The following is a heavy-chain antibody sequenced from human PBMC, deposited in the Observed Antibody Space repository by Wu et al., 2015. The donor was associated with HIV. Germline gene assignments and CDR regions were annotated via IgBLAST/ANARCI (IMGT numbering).Heavy chain of an antibody. V-gene: IGHV1-2*02. CDR3: ARGSSPHYCGGDCYPTGDY. Sequence: QVQLVQSGAEVKKPGASVKVSCKASGYTFTGYYMHWVRQAPGQGLEWMGWINPNSGGTNYAQKFQGRVTMTRDTSISTAYMELSRLRSDDTAVYYCARGSSPHYCGGDCYPTGDYWGQGTLVTVSS. D-gene: IGHD2-21*02. CDR2: INPNSGGT. J-gene: IGHJ4*02. CDR1: GYTFTGYY.